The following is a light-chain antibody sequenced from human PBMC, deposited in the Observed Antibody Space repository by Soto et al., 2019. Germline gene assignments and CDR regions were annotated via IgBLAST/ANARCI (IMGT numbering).Light chain of an antibody. Sequence: DIQITQSPSTLSASVGDRVIITCRASQSISNWLAWYQQKPGKAPNLLIYKASSLKSGVPSRFSGSGSGTEFTLTISSLQPDDFATYYCQHYKMYSPWTFGQGTKVDIK. CDR1: QSISNW. V-gene: IGKV1-5*03. J-gene: IGKJ1*01. CDR3: QHYKMYSPWT. CDR2: KAS.